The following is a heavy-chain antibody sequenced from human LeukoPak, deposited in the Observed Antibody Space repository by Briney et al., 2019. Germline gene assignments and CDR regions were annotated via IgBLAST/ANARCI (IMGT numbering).Heavy chain of an antibody. D-gene: IGHD4-23*01. CDR1: GYTFTSYG. CDR2: ISAYNGNT. J-gene: IGHJ4*02. V-gene: IGHV1-18*01. CDR3: AAGARWQLLDY. Sequence: ASVKVSCKASGYTFTSYGISWVRQAPGQGLEWMGWISAYNGNTNYAQKFQGRVTMTEDTSTDTAYTELSTLRSEDTAVYYCAAGARWQLLDYWGQGTLVTVSS.